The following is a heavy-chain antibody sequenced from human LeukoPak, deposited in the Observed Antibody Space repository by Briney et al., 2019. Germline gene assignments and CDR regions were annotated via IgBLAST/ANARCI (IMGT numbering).Heavy chain of an antibody. J-gene: IGHJ3*02. CDR2: ISYDGSNK. CDR1: GFTFSSFA. D-gene: IGHD2-2*01. V-gene: IGHV3-30-3*01. Sequence: PGGSLRLSCAASGFTFSSFAMHWVRQALDEGLEWVAVISYDGSNKYYADSVKGRFTISRDNSENTLYLQMNSLRAEDTAVFYCAKDMCSSTSCSRRAFDIWGQGTMVTVSS. CDR3: AKDMCSSTSCSRRAFDI.